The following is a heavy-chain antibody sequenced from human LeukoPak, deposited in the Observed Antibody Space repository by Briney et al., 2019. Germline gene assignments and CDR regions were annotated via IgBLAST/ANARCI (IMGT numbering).Heavy chain of an antibody. CDR3: ASTRGGAVAGHDAFDI. CDR1: GFTFSSYW. D-gene: IGHD6-19*01. J-gene: IGHJ3*02. V-gene: IGHV3-74*01. CDR2: INGDGRNI. Sequence: GGSLRLSCVASGFTFSSYWMHWVRQDPRKGLVWVSRINGDGRNINYADSVRGRFTISRDNAKNTLYLQMNTLRVEDTAVYYCASTRGGAVAGHDAFDIWGPGTMVTVSS.